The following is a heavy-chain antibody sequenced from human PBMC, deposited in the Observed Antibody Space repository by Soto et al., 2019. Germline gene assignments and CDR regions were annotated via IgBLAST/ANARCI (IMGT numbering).Heavy chain of an antibody. Sequence: GGSLRLSCAASGFTFSSYAISWVRQAPGKGLEWVSAISGSGGSTYYADSVKGRFTISRDNSKNTLYLQMNSLRAEDTAVYYCAKDLLEYSSGWHYDYWGQGTLVTVSS. D-gene: IGHD6-19*01. CDR2: ISGSGGST. J-gene: IGHJ4*02. CDR1: GFTFSSYA. V-gene: IGHV3-23*01. CDR3: AKDLLEYSSGWHYDY.